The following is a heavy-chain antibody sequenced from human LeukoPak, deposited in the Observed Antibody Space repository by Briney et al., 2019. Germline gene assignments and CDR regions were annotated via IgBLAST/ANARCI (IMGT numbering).Heavy chain of an antibody. CDR2: ISYDGSNK. Sequence: PGGSLRLSCAASGFTFSSYAMHWVRQAPGKGLEWVAVISYDGSNKYYADSVKGRFTISRDNSKNTQYLQMNSLRAEDTAVYYCARGGYYDFWSAYSENNWFDPWGQGTLVTVSS. D-gene: IGHD3-3*01. CDR1: GFTFSSYA. V-gene: IGHV3-30-3*01. CDR3: ARGGYYDFWSAYSENNWFDP. J-gene: IGHJ5*02.